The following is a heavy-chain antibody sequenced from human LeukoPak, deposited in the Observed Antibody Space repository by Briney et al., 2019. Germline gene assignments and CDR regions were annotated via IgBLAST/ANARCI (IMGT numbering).Heavy chain of an antibody. Sequence: PSETLSLTCTVSGGSISSYYWSWIRQPPGKGLEWIGYIYYSGGTNYYPSLKSRVTISVDTSKNQFSLRLSSVTAADTAVYYCARALRQRLVTGWFDPWGQGTLVTVSS. J-gene: IGHJ5*02. D-gene: IGHD6-13*01. V-gene: IGHV4-59*01. CDR3: ARALRQRLVTGWFDP. CDR1: GGSISSYY. CDR2: IYYSGGT.